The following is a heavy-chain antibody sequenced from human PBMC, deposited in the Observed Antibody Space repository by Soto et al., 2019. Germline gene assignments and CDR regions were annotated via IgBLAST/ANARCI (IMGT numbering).Heavy chain of an antibody. Sequence: GGSLRLSCAASGFTFSSYSMNWVRQAPGKGLEWVSYISSSSSTIYYADSVKGRFTISRDNAKNSLYLQMNSLRDEDTAVYYCARRLGISTNYYYYGMDVWGQGTTVTVSS. CDR3: ARRLGISTNYYYYGMDV. CDR1: GFTFSSYS. CDR2: ISSSSSTI. J-gene: IGHJ6*02. D-gene: IGHD7-27*01. V-gene: IGHV3-48*02.